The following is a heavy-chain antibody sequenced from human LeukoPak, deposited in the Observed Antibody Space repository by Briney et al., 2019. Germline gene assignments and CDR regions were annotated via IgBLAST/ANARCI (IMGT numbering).Heavy chain of an antibody. J-gene: IGHJ4*02. D-gene: IGHD3-10*01. Sequence: ASVKVSCKASGYTFTGYYMHWVRQAPGQGLEWMGWINPNSGGTNYAQKFQSRVTMTRDTSISTAYMELSRLRSDDTAVYYCARTMVRGVLNFDYWGQGTLVTVSS. CDR3: ARTMVRGVLNFDY. CDR2: INPNSGGT. V-gene: IGHV1-2*02. CDR1: GYTFTGYY.